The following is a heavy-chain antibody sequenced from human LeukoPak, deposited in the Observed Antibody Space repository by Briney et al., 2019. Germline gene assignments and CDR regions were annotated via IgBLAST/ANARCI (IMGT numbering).Heavy chain of an antibody. CDR2: IWYDGSNK. D-gene: IGHD1-7*01. J-gene: IGHJ5*02. Sequence: GGSLRLSCAASGFTFSSYGMHWVRQAPGKGLEWVTVIWYDGSNKYYADSVKGRFTISRDNSKNTLYLQMNSLRAEDTAVYYCAKESGGTIENYNWFDPWGQGTLVTVSS. V-gene: IGHV3-33*06. CDR1: GFTFSSYG. CDR3: AKESGGTIENYNWFDP.